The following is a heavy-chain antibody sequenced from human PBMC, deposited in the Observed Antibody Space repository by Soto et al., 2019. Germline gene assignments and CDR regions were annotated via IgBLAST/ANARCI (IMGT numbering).Heavy chain of an antibody. CDR2: IIPLQGIA. CDR3: AREDCSSANCFYYFDY. Sequence: QVQLVQSGAEVKKPGSSVKVSCKASGDTFSSYTINWVRQAPGQGLEWMGRIIPLQGIANYAQKFRGRVTITADKSTTTAYMELSNLRSEDTAIYYCAREDCSSANCFYYFDYWGQGGLVTVSS. V-gene: IGHV1-69*08. J-gene: IGHJ4*02. D-gene: IGHD2-2*01. CDR1: GDTFSSYT.